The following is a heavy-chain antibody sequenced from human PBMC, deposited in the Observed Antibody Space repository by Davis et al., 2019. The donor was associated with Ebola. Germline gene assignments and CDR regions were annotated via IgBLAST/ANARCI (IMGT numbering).Heavy chain of an antibody. V-gene: IGHV3-23*01. CDR1: GFTFSSYA. D-gene: IGHD2-15*01. J-gene: IGHJ4*02. CDR2: ISGSGGST. CDR3: AKVYCSGGSCYSPVGYFDY. Sequence: GESLKISCAASGFTFSSYAMSWVRQAPGKGLEWVSAISGSGGSTYYADSVKGRFTISRDNSKNTLYLQMNSLRAEDTAVYYCAKVYCSGGSCYSPVGYFDYWGQGTLVTVSS.